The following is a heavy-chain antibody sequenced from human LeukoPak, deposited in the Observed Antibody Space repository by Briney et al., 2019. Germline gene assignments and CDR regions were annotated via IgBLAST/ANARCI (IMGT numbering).Heavy chain of an antibody. D-gene: IGHD6-6*01. J-gene: IGHJ5*02. CDR1: GGSFSGYY. V-gene: IGHV4-34*01. Sequence: PSETLSLTCAVYGGSFSGYYWSWIRQPPGKGLEWIGEINHSGSTNYNPSLKSRVTISVDTSKNQFSLKLSSVTAADTAGYYCSAQGRRSIAARPGGGFAPWGQETLVTVSS. CDR3: SAQGRRSIAARPGGGFAP. CDR2: INHSGST.